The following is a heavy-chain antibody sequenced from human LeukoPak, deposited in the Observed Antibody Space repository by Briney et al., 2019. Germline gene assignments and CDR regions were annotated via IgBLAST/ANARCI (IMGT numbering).Heavy chain of an antibody. J-gene: IGHJ4*02. CDR3: TIDRVGCSGGSCYPYYFDN. V-gene: IGHV3-15*01. Sequence: GGSLRLSCAASGFTSSNAWMSWGRQAPGKGLEWVGHIKSKTGGGTADDAAPVKGRFTISRDHSKNILYMQINSLKTEDPAIYYCTIDRVGCSGGSCYPYYFDNWGQGSLVSV. CDR2: IKSKTGGGTA. D-gene: IGHD2-15*01. CDR1: GFTSSNAW.